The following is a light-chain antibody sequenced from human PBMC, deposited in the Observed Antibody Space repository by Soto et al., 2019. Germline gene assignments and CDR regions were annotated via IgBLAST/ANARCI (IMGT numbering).Light chain of an antibody. CDR3: QQYNTFWT. CDR2: KAS. V-gene: IGKV1-5*03. CDR1: QSISSW. J-gene: IGKJ1*01. Sequence: IQMTPSPSTLPASVGDRVTITCRASQSISSWLAWYQQKPGKAPKLLIYKASSLESGVPSRFSGSGSGTEFTLTISSLQPDDFATYYCQQYNTFWTFGQGTKVDIK.